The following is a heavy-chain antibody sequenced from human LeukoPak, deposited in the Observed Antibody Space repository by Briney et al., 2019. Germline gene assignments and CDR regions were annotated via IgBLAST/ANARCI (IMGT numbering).Heavy chain of an antibody. CDR2: IIPIFGTA. V-gene: IGHV1-69*06. CDR3: ARSEDYYDSSGYGY. D-gene: IGHD3-22*01. Sequence: SVKVSYKVSGYTFTGYYMHWVRQAPGQGLEWMGGIIPIFGTANYAQKFQGRVTITADKSTSTAYMELSSLRSEDTAVYYCARSEDYYDSSGYGYWGQGTLVTVSS. CDR1: GYTFTGYY. J-gene: IGHJ4*02.